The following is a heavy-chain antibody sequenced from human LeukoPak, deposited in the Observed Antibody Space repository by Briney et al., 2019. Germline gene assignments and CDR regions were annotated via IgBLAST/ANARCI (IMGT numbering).Heavy chain of an antibody. Sequence: SETLSLTCAVYGGSFSGYYWSRIRQPPGKGLEWIGEINHSGSTNYNPSLKSRVTISVDTPKNQFSLKLSSVTAADTAVYYCARGLPPLYCSSTSCYDPFDYWGQGTLVTVSS. V-gene: IGHV4-34*01. J-gene: IGHJ4*02. CDR2: INHSGST. D-gene: IGHD2-2*01. CDR3: ARGLPPLYCSSTSCYDPFDY. CDR1: GGSFSGYY.